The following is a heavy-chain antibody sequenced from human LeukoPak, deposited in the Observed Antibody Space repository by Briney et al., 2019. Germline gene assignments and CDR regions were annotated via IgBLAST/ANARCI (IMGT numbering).Heavy chain of an antibody. J-gene: IGHJ6*02. CDR3: AREKVGYCSGGSCYYNHYYYYGMDV. D-gene: IGHD2-15*01. Sequence: PSETLSLTCTVSGGSISSGSYYWSWIRQPAGKGLEWIGRIYTSGSTNYNPSLKSRVTISVDTSKNQFSLKLSSVTAADTVVYYCAREKVGYCSGGSCYYNHYYYYGMDVWGQGTTVTVSS. CDR2: IYTSGST. V-gene: IGHV4-61*02. CDR1: GGSISSGSYY.